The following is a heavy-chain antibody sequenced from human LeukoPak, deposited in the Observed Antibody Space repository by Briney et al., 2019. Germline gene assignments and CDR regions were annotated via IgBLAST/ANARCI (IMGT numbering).Heavy chain of an antibody. Sequence: GWINPNSGGTNYAQKFQGRVTMTRDTSISTAYMELSRLRSDDTAVYYCTQSSIAAQGWFDPWGQGTLVTVSS. J-gene: IGHJ5*02. CDR2: INPNSGGT. CDR3: TQSSIAAQGWFDP. D-gene: IGHD6-6*01. V-gene: IGHV1-2*02.